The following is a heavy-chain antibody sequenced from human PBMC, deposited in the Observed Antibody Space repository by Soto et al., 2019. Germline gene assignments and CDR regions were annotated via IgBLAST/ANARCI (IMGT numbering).Heavy chain of an antibody. Sequence: SETLSLTCTVSGGSVSSGSYYWSWIRQPPGKGLEWIGYIYYSGSTNYNPSLKSRVTISVDTSKNQFSLKLSSVTAADTAVYYCARYSSSWYFDYWGQGTLVTVS. J-gene: IGHJ4*02. CDR3: ARYSSSWYFDY. D-gene: IGHD6-13*01. CDR1: GGSVSSGSYY. CDR2: IYYSGST. V-gene: IGHV4-61*01.